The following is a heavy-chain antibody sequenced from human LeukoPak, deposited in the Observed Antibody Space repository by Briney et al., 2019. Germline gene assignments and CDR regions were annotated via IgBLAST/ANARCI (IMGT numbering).Heavy chain of an antibody. CDR2: IYYSGST. V-gene: IGHV4-39*07. J-gene: IGHJ4*02. CDR3: ARETIAAAGCIDY. Sequence: SETLSLTCTVSGGSISSYYWSWIRQPPGKGLEWIGSIYYSGSTYYNPSLKSRVTISVDTSKNQFSLKLSSVAAADTAVYYCARETIAAAGCIDYWGQGTLVTVSS. D-gene: IGHD6-13*01. CDR1: GGSISSYY.